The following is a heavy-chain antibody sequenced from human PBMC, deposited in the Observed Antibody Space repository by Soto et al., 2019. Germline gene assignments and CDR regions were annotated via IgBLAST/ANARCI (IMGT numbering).Heavy chain of an antibody. J-gene: IGHJ6*03. CDR2: INAGGSTT. CDR1: GFIFSGYG. Sequence: EVQLLESGGGLVQPGGPLRLSCAASGFIFSGYGMTWVRQAPGKGLEWVSIINAGGSTTHYADSVKGRFTISRDDSKNTLYLQMNSLRGDDTAVYYCAKAAIWGGGRYYYYYMDVWGKGTTVTVSS. CDR3: AKAAIWGGGRYYYYYMDV. V-gene: IGHV3-23*03. D-gene: IGHD2-15*01.